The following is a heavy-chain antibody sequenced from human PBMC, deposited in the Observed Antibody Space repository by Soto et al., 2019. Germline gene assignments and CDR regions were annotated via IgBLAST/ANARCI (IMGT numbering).Heavy chain of an antibody. CDR1: GGFVRSDP. CDR2: IIPVFGSP. Sequence: QLQLVQSGAEVKKPGSSVKVSCKASGGFVRSDPISWVRQAPGQGPEWIGGIIPVFGSPTYAEKFQGRVTITADESSRTAYPELTSLKSEDTAVYFCAKGEGQWELPPWGQGTQVTVSS. CDR3: AKGEGQWELPP. D-gene: IGHD1-7*01. J-gene: IGHJ5*02. V-gene: IGHV1-69*01.